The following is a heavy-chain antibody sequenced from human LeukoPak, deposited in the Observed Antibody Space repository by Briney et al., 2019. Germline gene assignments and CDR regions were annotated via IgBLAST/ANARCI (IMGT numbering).Heavy chain of an antibody. Sequence: GASVKVSCKASGGTFSSYAVSWVRQAPGQGLEWMGGIIPIFGTANYAQKFQGRVTITADKSTSTAYMELSSLRSEDTAVYCCARQGGYCSGGSCYAEYFQHWGQGTLVTVSS. V-gene: IGHV1-69*06. D-gene: IGHD2-15*01. CDR3: ARQGGYCSGGSCYAEYFQH. J-gene: IGHJ1*01. CDR1: GGTFSSYA. CDR2: IIPIFGTA.